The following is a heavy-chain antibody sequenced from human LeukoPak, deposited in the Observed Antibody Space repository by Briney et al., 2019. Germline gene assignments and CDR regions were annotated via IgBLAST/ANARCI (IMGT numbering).Heavy chain of an antibody. CDR3: ARGADGVSSNSRGWFDP. Sequence: GGSLRLSCAGSGFTFSSYWMSWVRQAPGKGLEWVANIKQDGSEKYSVDSVKGRFTISRDNAKNSLYLQMNTLRAEDTAVYSCARGADGVSSNSRGWFDPWGQGTLVTVSS. V-gene: IGHV3-7*01. CDR2: IKQDGSEK. D-gene: IGHD2-15*01. CDR1: GFTFSSYW. J-gene: IGHJ5*02.